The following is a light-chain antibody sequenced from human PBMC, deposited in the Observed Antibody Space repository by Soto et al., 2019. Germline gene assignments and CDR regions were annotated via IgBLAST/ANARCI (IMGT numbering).Light chain of an antibody. J-gene: IGLJ2*01. CDR3: SSYTSSATLV. V-gene: IGLV2-14*01. Sequence: QSALTQPASVSGSPGQSITISCTGNSSDVGGYNYVTWLQQFPGKAPKLIIYDVSNRPSGVSNRFSASKSGNTASLTISGLQADDKADYYCSSYTSSATLVFGGGTKLTVL. CDR1: SSDVGGYNY. CDR2: DVS.